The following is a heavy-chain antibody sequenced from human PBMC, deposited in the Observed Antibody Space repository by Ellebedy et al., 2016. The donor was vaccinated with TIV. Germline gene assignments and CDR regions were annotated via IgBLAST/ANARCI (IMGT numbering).Heavy chain of an antibody. Sequence: GESLKISCAASGFTLSDYSMNWIRQTPGKGLEWVSSISASGRSEYYVDSVKGRFTISRDNSKNTLSLQMNSLRAEDTALYYCAKDQEFFASGTYHWGQGTLVTVSS. D-gene: IGHD3-10*01. CDR3: AKDQEFFASGTYH. J-gene: IGHJ5*02. CDR2: ISASGRSE. V-gene: IGHV3-23*01. CDR1: GFTLSDYS.